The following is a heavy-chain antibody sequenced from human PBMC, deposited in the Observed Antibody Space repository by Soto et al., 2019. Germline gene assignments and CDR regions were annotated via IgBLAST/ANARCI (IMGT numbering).Heavy chain of an antibody. CDR1: GFSLSNARMG. J-gene: IGHJ4*02. CDR3: APPGRGVGARPLDY. CDR2: IFSNDEK. V-gene: IGHV2-26*01. D-gene: IGHD1-26*01. Sequence: QVTLKESGPVLVKPTETLTLTCTVSGFSLSNARMGVTWIRQPPGKALEWLAHIFSNDEKSYSTSLKSRLTIPKDTSKSQVVLTMTNMDPVDTATYYCAPPGRGVGARPLDYWGQGTLVTASS.